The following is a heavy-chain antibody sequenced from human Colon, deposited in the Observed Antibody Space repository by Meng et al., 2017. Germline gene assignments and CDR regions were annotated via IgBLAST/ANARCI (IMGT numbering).Heavy chain of an antibody. D-gene: IGHD3-22*01. Sequence: LVKVSCKASGYTFTSYGITWVRQAPGQGLEWMAWISAYNGNTNYAQKLQGRVTMTTDTSTSTAYMELRSLRSDDTAVYYCARDHAPYYHDSSHYHRGGACDFWGQGTKVTVSS. CDR1: GYTFTSYG. CDR2: ISAYNGNT. CDR3: ARDHAPYYHDSSHYHRGGACDF. J-gene: IGHJ3*01. V-gene: IGHV1-18*01.